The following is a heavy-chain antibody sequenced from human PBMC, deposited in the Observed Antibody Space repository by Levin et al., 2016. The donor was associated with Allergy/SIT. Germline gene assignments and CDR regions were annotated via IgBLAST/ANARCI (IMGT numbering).Heavy chain of an antibody. CDR2: IYYSGST. Sequence: WIRQPPGKGLEWIGYIYYSGSTNYNPSLKSRVTISVDTSKNQFSLKLSSVTAADTAVYYCARAAPGSYGSSYYYYYGMDVWGQGTTVTVSS. V-gene: IGHV4-59*01. J-gene: IGHJ6*02. CDR3: ARAAPGSYGSSYYYYYGMDV. D-gene: IGHD5-18*01.